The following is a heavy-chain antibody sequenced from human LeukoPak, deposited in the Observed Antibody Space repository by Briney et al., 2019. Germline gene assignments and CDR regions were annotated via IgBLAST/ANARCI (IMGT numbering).Heavy chain of an antibody. V-gene: IGHV4-34*01. J-gene: IGHJ6*02. D-gene: IGHD3-3*01. CDR3: ARVTFGVGRYYYYGMDV. CDR2: INHSGGT. Sequence: SETLSLTCAVYGGSFSGYYWSWIRQPPGKGLEWIGEINHSGGTNYNPSLKSRVTISVDTSKNQFSLKLSSVTAADTAVYYCARVTFGVGRYYYYGMDVWAKGPRSPSP. CDR1: GGSFSGYY.